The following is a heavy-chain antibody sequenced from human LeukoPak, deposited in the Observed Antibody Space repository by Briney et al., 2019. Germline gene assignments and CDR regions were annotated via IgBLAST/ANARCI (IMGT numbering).Heavy chain of an antibody. Sequence: ASVKVSCKASGYTFTSYGISWVRQAPGQGLEWMGWINTNTGNPTYAQGFTGRFVFSLDTSVSTAYLQISSLKAEDTAVYYCARVLYSGTAAFDYWGQGTLVTVSS. CDR3: ARVLYSGTAAFDY. J-gene: IGHJ4*02. CDR2: INTNTGNP. V-gene: IGHV7-4-1*02. D-gene: IGHD1-1*01. CDR1: GYTFTSYG.